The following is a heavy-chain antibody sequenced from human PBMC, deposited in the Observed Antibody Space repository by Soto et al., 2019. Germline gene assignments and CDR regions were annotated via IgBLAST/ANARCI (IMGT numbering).Heavy chain of an antibody. J-gene: IGHJ5*02. D-gene: IGHD5-18*01. V-gene: IGHV3-30-3*01. CDR3: ARDLNMDTAMENWFDP. CDR1: GFTLSSYA. CDR2: ISYDGSNK. Sequence: LXLSCAASGFTLSSYAMHWVRQAPGKGLEWVAVISYDGSNKYYADSVKGRFTISRDNSKNTLYLQMNSLRAEDTAVYYCARDLNMDTAMENWFDPWGQGTLVTVS.